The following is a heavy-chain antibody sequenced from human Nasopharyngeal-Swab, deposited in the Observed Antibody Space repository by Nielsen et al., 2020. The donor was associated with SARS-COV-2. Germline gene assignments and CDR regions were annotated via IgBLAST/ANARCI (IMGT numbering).Heavy chain of an antibody. CDR2: IIPIFGTA. Sequence: WVRQAPGQGLERMGGIIPIFGTANYAQKFQGRVTITADESTSTAYMELSSLRSEDTAVYYCARVGGVGWGQGTLVTVSS. V-gene: IGHV1-69*01. D-gene: IGHD3-16*01. J-gene: IGHJ4*02. CDR3: ARVGGVG.